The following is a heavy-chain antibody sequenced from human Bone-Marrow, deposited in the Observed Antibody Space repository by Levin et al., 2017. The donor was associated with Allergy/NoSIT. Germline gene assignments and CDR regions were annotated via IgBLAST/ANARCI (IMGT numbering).Heavy chain of an antibody. CDR3: ASDY. V-gene: IGHV3-23*01. CDR2: IDRSGDIA. CDR1: GFTFSNYG. Sequence: GESLKISCAASGFTFSNYGMTWVRQAPGKGLEWVSTIDRSGDIAYYADSVRGRFTISRDNFKNTLYLQMSSLRPDDTALYYCASDYWGQGTLVTVSS. J-gene: IGHJ4*02.